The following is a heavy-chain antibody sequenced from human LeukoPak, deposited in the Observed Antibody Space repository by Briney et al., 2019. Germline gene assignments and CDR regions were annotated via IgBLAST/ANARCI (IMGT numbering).Heavy chain of an antibody. CDR3: ARDLYYYDSSGLYYFDY. J-gene: IGHJ4*02. D-gene: IGHD3-22*01. CDR1: GYTFTGYY. CDR2: INPSGGST. V-gene: IGHV1-46*01. Sequence: ASVKVSCKASGYTFTGYYMHWVRQAPGQGLEWMGIINPSGGSTSYAQKFQGRVTMTRDMSTSTVYMELSSLRSEDTAVYYCARDLYYYDSSGLYYFDYWGQGTLVTVSS.